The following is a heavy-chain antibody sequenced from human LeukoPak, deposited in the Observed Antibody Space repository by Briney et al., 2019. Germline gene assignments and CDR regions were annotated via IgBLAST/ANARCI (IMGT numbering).Heavy chain of an antibody. CDR3: ARAEGYSGYTTPHDY. CDR2: IWYDGSNK. J-gene: IGHJ4*02. V-gene: IGHV3-33*01. D-gene: IGHD5-12*01. CDR1: GFTFSSYG. Sequence: GGSLRLSCAASGFTFSSYGMHWVRQAPGKGLEWVAAIWYDGSNKYYADSVKGRFTISRDNSKNTLYLQINSLRAEDTAVYYCARAEGYSGYTTPHDYWGQGTLVTVSS.